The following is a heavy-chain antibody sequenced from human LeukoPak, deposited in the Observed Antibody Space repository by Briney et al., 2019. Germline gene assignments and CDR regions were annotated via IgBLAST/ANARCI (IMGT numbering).Heavy chain of an antibody. D-gene: IGHD3-22*01. V-gene: IGHV3-48*03. Sequence: GGSPRLSCAASGFTFSSYEMNWVRQAPGKGLEWVSYISSSGYTKYYADSVKGRFTISRDNAKNSLYLQMNSLRAEDTAVYYCARDLLVVAPADYWGQGTLVSVSS. J-gene: IGHJ4*02. CDR2: ISSSGYTK. CDR3: ARDLLVVAPADY. CDR1: GFTFSSYE.